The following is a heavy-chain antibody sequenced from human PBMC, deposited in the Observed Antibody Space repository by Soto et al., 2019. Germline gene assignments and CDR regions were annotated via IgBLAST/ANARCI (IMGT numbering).Heavy chain of an antibody. Sequence: QVQLQESGPGLVQPSQTLSLACTVSGGSNTTVGNYWSWIRQFPGKGLEWIGHISYSGSTNSNPSLRSRLSMSVDTSKNQFSLELSSVTAADTAVYYCARLLGSGNYLGIFDAFDIWGQGTVVTVSS. V-gene: IGHV4-31*03. CDR1: GGSNTTVGNY. CDR2: ISYSGST. D-gene: IGHD1-26*01. J-gene: IGHJ3*02. CDR3: ARLLGSGNYLGIFDAFDI.